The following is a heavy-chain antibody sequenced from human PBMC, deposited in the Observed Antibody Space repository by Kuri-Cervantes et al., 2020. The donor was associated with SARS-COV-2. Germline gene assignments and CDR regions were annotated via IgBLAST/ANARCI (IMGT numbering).Heavy chain of an antibody. Sequence: GGSLRLSCAASGFTFSSYGVHWDRQAPGKGLEWVAVIWYDGSNKYYADSVKGRFTISRDNSKNTLYLQMNSLRAEDTAVYYCAKRMNDYGDMRDYWGQGTLVTVSS. CDR3: AKRMNDYGDMRDY. D-gene: IGHD4-17*01. CDR2: IWYDGSNK. J-gene: IGHJ4*02. CDR1: GFTFSSYG. V-gene: IGHV3-33*06.